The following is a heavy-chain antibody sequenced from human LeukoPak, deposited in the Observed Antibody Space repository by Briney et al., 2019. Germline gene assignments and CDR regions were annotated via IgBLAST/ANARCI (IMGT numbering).Heavy chain of an antibody. V-gene: IGHV3-7*03. CDR2: IRQGGSKK. J-gene: IGHJ4*02. Sequence: GGPLRLSCAASGFSFSRFWMAWVRQAPGKGVECVATIRQGGSKKYYVDSVKGRFTISRDNSKNSLFLQMNSLRAEDTAVYYCALIAARAGFDYWGQGTLVTVSS. D-gene: IGHD6-6*01. CDR3: ALIAARAGFDY. CDR1: GFSFSRFW.